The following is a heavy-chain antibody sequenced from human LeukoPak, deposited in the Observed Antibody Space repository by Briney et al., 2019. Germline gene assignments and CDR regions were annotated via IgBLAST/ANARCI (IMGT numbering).Heavy chain of an antibody. CDR2: ISGSGGST. J-gene: IGHJ4*02. CDR1: GFTFSSYA. V-gene: IGHV3-23*01. Sequence: PGGSLRLSCAASGFTFSSYAMSWVRQAPGKGLEWVSAISGSGGSTYYADSVKGRFTISRDNSKNTLYLQMSSLRAEDTAVYYCAKDLYEETGGNFDYWGQGTLVTVSS. D-gene: IGHD1-14*01. CDR3: AKDLYEETGGNFDY.